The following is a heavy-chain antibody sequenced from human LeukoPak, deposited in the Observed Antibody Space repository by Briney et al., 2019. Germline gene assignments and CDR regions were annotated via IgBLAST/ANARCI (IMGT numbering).Heavy chain of an antibody. CDR3: AKDLGSYGHGGLDN. V-gene: IGHV3-23*01. D-gene: IGHD5-18*01. J-gene: IGHJ4*02. CDR1: GVTFSSYA. CDR2: ISDRGGDT. Sequence: PGGSLRLSCAASGVTFSSYAMSGGRQAPGKGLEWGSGISDRGGDTYYADSVKGRFTISRDNSKSTLYLQMNSLRGDDTAVYYCAKDLGSYGHGGLDNWGQGTLVTVSS.